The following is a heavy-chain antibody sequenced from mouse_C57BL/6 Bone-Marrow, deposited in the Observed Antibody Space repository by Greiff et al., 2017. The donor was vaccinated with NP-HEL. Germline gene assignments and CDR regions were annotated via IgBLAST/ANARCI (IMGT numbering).Heavy chain of an antibody. CDR2: ISDGGSYT. Sequence: EVMLVESGGGLVKPGGSLKLSCAASGFTFSSYAMSWVRQTPEKRLEWVATISDGGSYTYYPDNVKGRFTISRDNAKNNLYLQMSHLKSEDTAMYYCARDRDGYDYYYAMDYWGQGTSVTVSS. CDR1: GFTFSSYA. V-gene: IGHV5-4*01. D-gene: IGHD2-2*01. J-gene: IGHJ4*01. CDR3: ARDRDGYDYYYAMDY.